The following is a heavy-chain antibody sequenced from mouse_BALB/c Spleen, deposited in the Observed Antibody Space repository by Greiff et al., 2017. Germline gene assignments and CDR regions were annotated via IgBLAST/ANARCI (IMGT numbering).Heavy chain of an antibody. V-gene: IGHV5-6-4*01. CDR1: GFTFSSYT. CDR2: ISSGGSYT. D-gene: IGHD2-14*01. Sequence: EVMLVESGGGLVKPGGSLKLSCAASGFTFSSYTMSWVRQTPEKRLEWVATISSGGSYTYYPDSVKGRFTISRDNAKNTLYLQMSSLKSEDTAMYYCTRGGRYGGYAMDYWGQGTSVTVSS. CDR3: TRGGRYGGYAMDY. J-gene: IGHJ4*01.